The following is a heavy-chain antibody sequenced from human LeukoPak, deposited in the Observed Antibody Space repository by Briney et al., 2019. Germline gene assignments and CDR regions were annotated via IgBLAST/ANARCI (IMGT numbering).Heavy chain of an antibody. V-gene: IGHV4-30-2*01. CDR1: GVSISSGGYS. CDR2: IYHSGST. Sequence: PSETLSLTCAVSGVSISSGGYSWSWIRQPPGKGLEWIGYIYHSGSTYYNPSLKSRVTISVDRSKNQFSLKLSSVTAADTAVYYCARADGLTSFDYWGQGTLVTVSS. CDR3: ARADGLTSFDY. J-gene: IGHJ4*02. D-gene: IGHD3-16*01.